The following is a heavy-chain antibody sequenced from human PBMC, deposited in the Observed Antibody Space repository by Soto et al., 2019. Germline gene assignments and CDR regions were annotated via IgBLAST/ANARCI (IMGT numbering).Heavy chain of an antibody. V-gene: IGHV3-30-3*01. Sequence: QVQLLESGGGVVQPGRSLRLSCAASGFTFSNYAMHWVRQAPGKGLEWVAVISYDATNKYYEDSVKGRFTISRDNSKNTLWLQMNSLRAEDTAVYYGAIQWFGGTIDYWGQGTLVTVSS. CDR1: GFTFSNYA. D-gene: IGHD3-10*01. CDR3: AIQWFGGTIDY. CDR2: ISYDATNK. J-gene: IGHJ4*02.